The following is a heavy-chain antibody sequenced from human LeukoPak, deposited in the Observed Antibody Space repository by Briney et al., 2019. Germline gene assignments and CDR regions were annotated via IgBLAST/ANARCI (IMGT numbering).Heavy chain of an antibody. CDR1: GFTFSSYG. D-gene: IGHD5-18*01. J-gene: IGHJ4*02. CDR3: ARTGVRGYSYGYDY. Sequence: PGRSLRLSCAASGFTFSSYGMHWVRQAPGKGLEWVAVIWYDGSNKYYADSVKGRFTISRDNSKNTLYLQMNSLRAEGTAVYYCARTGVRGYSYGYDYWGQGTLVTVSS. CDR2: IWYDGSNK. V-gene: IGHV3-33*01.